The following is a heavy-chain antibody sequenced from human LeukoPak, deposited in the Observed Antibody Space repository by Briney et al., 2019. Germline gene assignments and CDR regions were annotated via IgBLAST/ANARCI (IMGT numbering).Heavy chain of an antibody. CDR1: GFTFSSHA. CDR3: AKARITMIVVAYDFDY. D-gene: IGHD3-22*01. Sequence: SGGSLRLSCAASGFTFSSHAMSWVRQAPGKGLEWVSAISGSGGSTYYADSVKGRFTISRDNSKNTLYLQMNSLRAEDTAVYYCAKARITMIVVAYDFDYWGQGTLVTVSS. V-gene: IGHV3-23*01. J-gene: IGHJ4*02. CDR2: ISGSGGST.